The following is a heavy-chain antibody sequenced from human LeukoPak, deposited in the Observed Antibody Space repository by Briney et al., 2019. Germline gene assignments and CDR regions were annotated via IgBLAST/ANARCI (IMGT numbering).Heavy chain of an antibody. CDR2: ISYDGSNK. CDR1: GFTFSSYV. D-gene: IGHD2-15*01. Sequence: PGRSLRLSCAASGFTFSSYVMHWVRQAPGKGLECVAVISYDGSNKYYADSVKGRFTISRDNPKNTLYLQMNSLRAEDTAVYYCAKDSLRYCSGGSCSHFDYWGQGTLVTVSS. J-gene: IGHJ4*02. CDR3: AKDSLRYCSGGSCSHFDY. V-gene: IGHV3-30*04.